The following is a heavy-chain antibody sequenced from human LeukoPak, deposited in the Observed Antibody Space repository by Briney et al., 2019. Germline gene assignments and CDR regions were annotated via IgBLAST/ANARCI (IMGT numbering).Heavy chain of an antibody. V-gene: IGHV3-30*18. CDR2: ISYDGSKK. D-gene: IGHD3-16*01. CDR1: GFTFSNYG. CDR3: AKDGWQGGKFVGDV. J-gene: IGHJ6*03. Sequence: PGGSLRLSCAASGFTFSNYGIHWVRQAPGKGLEWVAIISYDGSKKYYADSVKGRFTISRDNSKNTLYLQMNSLRAEDTAVYYCAKDGWQGGKFVGDVGGKGTTVTASS.